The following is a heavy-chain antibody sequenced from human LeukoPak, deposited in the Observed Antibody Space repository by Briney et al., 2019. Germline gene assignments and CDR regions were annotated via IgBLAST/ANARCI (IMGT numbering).Heavy chain of an antibody. CDR3: ARDFVIAVADGNYYYYMDV. D-gene: IGHD6-19*01. CDR1: GYTFTSYG. Sequence: GASVKVSCKASGYTFTSYGISWVRQAPGQGLEWMGGIIPIFGTANYAQKFQGRVTITADESTSTAYMELSSLRSEDTAVYYCARDFVIAVADGNYYYYMDVWGKGTTVTISS. J-gene: IGHJ6*03. V-gene: IGHV1-69*13. CDR2: IIPIFGTA.